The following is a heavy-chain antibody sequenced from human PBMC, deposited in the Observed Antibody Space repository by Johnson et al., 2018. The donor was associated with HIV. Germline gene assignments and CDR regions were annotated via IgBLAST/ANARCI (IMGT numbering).Heavy chain of an antibody. CDR1: GFTFSRYG. V-gene: IGHV3-30*19. Sequence: QVQLVESGGGVVQPGRSLRLSCAASGFTFSRYGMHWVRQAPGKGLEWVAFISYDGSNKNYADSVKGRFTISRDNTKNTLSLQMNSLRAEDTAVYDCARASPNYYDSSGYFPRDAFDIWGQGTMVTVSS. J-gene: IGHJ3*02. CDR3: ARASPNYYDSSGYFPRDAFDI. CDR2: ISYDGSNK. D-gene: IGHD3-22*01.